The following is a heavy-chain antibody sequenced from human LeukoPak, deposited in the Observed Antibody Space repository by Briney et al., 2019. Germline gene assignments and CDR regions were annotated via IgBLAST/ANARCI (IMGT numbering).Heavy chain of an antibody. CDR3: AKWGDYDVLTGYYVSDY. V-gene: IGHV3-23*01. J-gene: IGHJ4*02. D-gene: IGHD3-9*01. CDR2: ITGSGSGI. CDR1: GFTFSNYA. Sequence: GGSLRLSCAASGFTFSNYAMSWVRQAPGKGLEWVSAITGSGSGIYYADSMKSRFTISRDNSKNTLYLQINSLRAEDTTVYYCAKWGDYDVLTGYYVSDYWGQGTLVTVSS.